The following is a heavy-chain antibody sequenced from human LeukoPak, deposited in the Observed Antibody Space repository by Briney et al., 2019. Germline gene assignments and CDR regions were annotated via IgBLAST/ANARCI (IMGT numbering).Heavy chain of an antibody. J-gene: IGHJ6*02. V-gene: IGHV1-8*01. CDR1: GYTFTSYD. Sequence: ASVKVSCKASGYTFTSYDINWVRQATGQGLEWMEWMNPNSGNTGYAQKFQGRVTMTRNTSISTAYMELSSLRSEDTAVYYCARGDCSSTSCYFDPYYYYYGMDVWGQGTTVTVSS. CDR2: MNPNSGNT. D-gene: IGHD2-2*01. CDR3: ARGDCSSTSCYFDPYYYYYGMDV.